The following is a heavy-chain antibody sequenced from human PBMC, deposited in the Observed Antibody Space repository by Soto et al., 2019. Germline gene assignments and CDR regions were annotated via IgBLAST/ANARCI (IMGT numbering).Heavy chain of an antibody. V-gene: IGHV3-23*01. D-gene: IGHD2-2*01. Sequence: GGSLRLSCAASGFTFSSYAMSWVRQAPGKGLEWVSAISGSGGSTYYADSVKGRFTISRDNSKNTLYLQMNSLRAEDTAVYYCAKALYPAPLNRYYFDYWGQGTLVTVSS. CDR3: AKALYPAPLNRYYFDY. CDR2: ISGSGGST. J-gene: IGHJ4*02. CDR1: GFTFSSYA.